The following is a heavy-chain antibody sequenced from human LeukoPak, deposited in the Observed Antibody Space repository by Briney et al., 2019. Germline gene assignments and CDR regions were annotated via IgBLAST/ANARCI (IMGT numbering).Heavy chain of an antibody. CDR3: ARAGVGATLIDY. CDR1: GYTFTSYY. V-gene: IGHV1-46*01. CDR2: INPSGGST. J-gene: IGHJ4*02. Sequence: ASVKVSCKASGYTFTSYYMHWVRQAPGQGLEWMGIINPSGGSTSYAQKFQGRVTMTRDMSTGTVYMELSSLRSEDTAVYYCARAGVGATLIDYWGQGTLVTVSS. D-gene: IGHD1-26*01.